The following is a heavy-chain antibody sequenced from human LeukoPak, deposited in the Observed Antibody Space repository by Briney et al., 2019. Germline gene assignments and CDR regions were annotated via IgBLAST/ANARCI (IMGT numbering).Heavy chain of an antibody. J-gene: IGHJ4*02. CDR2: ISGSSTTI. CDR3: ASEFFDY. V-gene: IGHV3-48*04. Sequence: PGGSQRLSCAASGFTFSNYSMNWVRQAPGKGLEWVSYISGSSTTIYYADSVKGRFTISRDNAKNSLYLQMNSLRAEDMAIYYCASEFFDYWGQGTLVTVSS. CDR1: GFTFSNYS.